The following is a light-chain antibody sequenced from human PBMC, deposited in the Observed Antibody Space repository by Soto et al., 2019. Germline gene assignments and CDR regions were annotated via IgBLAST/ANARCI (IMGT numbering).Light chain of an antibody. CDR3: SSYTSASALGI. V-gene: IGLV2-14*01. J-gene: IGLJ2*01. CDR1: SSDVGGYNY. CDR2: EVN. Sequence: QSALTQPASVSGSPGQSITISCTGTSSDVGGYNYVSWYQQHPGKAPKLIIFEVNNRPSGISNRFTGSKSGNTASLTISGLQVEDEALYFCSSYTSASALGIFGGGTRLTVL.